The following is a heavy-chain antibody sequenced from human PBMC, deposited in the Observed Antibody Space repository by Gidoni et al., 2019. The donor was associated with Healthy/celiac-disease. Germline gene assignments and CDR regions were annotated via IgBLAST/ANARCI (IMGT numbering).Heavy chain of an antibody. CDR2: IWYDGSNK. V-gene: IGHV3-33*01. J-gene: IGHJ4*02. Sequence: QPGRSLRLSCAAPGFNFSSYGMPWVRQAPGKGLEWVAVIWYDGSNKYYADSVKGRFTISRDNSKNTLYLQMNSLRAEDTAVYYCARDSESEGTDMIVVGYYFDYWGQGTLVTVSS. CDR1: GFNFSSYG. CDR3: ARDSESEGTDMIVVGYYFDY. D-gene: IGHD3-22*01.